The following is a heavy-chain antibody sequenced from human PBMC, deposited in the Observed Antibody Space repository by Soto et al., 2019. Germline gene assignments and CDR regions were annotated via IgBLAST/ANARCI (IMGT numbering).Heavy chain of an antibody. CDR3: ARVRRYCGGDCYSLPHYYYGMDV. Sequence: ASVKVSCQASGYTFTNYGITWVRQTPEQGLEWMGIINPSGGSTSYAQKFQGRVTMARDTSTSTVYMELSSLRSEDTAVYYCARVRRYCGGDCYSLPHYYYGMDVWGQGTTVTVSS. CDR1: GYTFTNYG. V-gene: IGHV1-46*01. CDR2: INPSGGST. J-gene: IGHJ6*02. D-gene: IGHD2-21*02.